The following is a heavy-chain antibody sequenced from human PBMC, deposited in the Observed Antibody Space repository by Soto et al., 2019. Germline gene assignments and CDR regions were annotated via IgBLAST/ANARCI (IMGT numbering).Heavy chain of an antibody. Sequence: SSETLSLTCAVYGGSFSGYYWSWIRQPPGKGLEWIGEINHSGSTNYNPSLKSRVTISVDTSKNQFSLKLSSVTAADTAVYYCARGKDYGDYEPPDYYYGMDVWGQGTTVTVSS. V-gene: IGHV4-34*01. CDR1: GGSFSGYY. CDR3: ARGKDYGDYEPPDYYYGMDV. CDR2: INHSGST. J-gene: IGHJ6*02. D-gene: IGHD4-17*01.